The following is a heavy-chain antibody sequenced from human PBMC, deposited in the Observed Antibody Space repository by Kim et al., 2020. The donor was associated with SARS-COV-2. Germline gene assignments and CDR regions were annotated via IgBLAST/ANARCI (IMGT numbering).Heavy chain of an antibody. Sequence: SETLSLTCAVYGGSFSGYYWSWIRQPPGKGLEWIGEINHSGSTNYNPSLKSRVTISVDTSKNQFSLKLSSVTAADTAVYYCARGRGFDPWGQGTLVTVSS. V-gene: IGHV4-34*01. J-gene: IGHJ5*02. CDR2: INHSGST. CDR3: ARGRGFDP. CDR1: GGSFSGYY.